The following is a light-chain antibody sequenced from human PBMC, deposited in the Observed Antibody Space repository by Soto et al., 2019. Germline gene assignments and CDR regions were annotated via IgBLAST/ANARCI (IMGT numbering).Light chain of an antibody. CDR2: EVS. V-gene: IGLV2-14*01. Sequence: QSVLRHPASVSWSPGHSITISCTGTSSDVGGYNYVSWYQQHPGKAPKLMIYEVSNRPSGVSNRFSGSKSGNTASLTISGLQAEDEADYYCSSYTSSSTLYVFGTGTKVTVL. J-gene: IGLJ1*01. CDR3: SSYTSSSTLYV. CDR1: SSDVGGYNY.